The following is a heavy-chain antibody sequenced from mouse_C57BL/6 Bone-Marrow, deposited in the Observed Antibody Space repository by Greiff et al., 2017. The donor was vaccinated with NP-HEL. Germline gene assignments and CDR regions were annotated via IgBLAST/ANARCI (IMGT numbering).Heavy chain of an antibody. J-gene: IGHJ2*01. CDR2: IYPGSGNT. CDR1: GYSFTSYY. Sequence: QVQLQQSGPELVKPGASVKISCKASGYSFTSYYIHWVKQRPGQGLEWIGWIYPGSGNTKYNEKFKGKATLTADTSSSTAYMQLSSLTSEDSAVYYCARGPIYDGPLYFDYWGQGTTLTVSS. CDR3: ARGPIYDGPLYFDY. D-gene: IGHD2-3*01. V-gene: IGHV1-66*01.